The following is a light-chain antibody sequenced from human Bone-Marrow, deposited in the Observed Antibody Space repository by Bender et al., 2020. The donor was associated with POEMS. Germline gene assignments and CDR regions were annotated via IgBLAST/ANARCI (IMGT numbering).Light chain of an antibody. J-gene: IGLJ1*01. CDR2: SNT. CDR1: SSNIRRHS. CDR3: CSYAGSRPLV. Sequence: QSVLTQPPSASGTPGQTVTISCSGSSSNIRRHSVNWYQQLPGTAPNLLIHSNTQRPSGVPDRFSGSKSGNTASLTISGLQAEDEADYYCCSYAGSRPLVFGTGTKVTVL. V-gene: IGLV1-44*01.